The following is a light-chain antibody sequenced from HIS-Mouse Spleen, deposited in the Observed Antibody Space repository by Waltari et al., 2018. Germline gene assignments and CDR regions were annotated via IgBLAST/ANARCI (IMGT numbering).Light chain of an antibody. Sequence: QSALTQPASVSGSPGQSLTISCTGTSSDAGGYNYVSWYQQHPGKAPKLMIYEVSNRPSGVSNRFSGSKSGNTASLTISGLQAEDEADYYCSSYTSSSTVVFGGGTKLTVL. J-gene: IGLJ2*01. CDR3: SSYTSSSTVV. CDR1: SSDAGGYNY. CDR2: EVS. V-gene: IGLV2-14*01.